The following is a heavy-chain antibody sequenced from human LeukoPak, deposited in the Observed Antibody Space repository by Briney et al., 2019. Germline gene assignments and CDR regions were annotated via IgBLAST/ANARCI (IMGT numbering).Heavy chain of an antibody. Sequence: GGSLRLSCAASGFTFSSYAMHWVRQAPGKGLEWAAVISYDGSNKYYADSVKGRFTISRDNSKNTLYLQMNSLRAEDTAVYYCARDKVPDFWSGYYGSNYFDYWGQGTLVTVSS. J-gene: IGHJ4*02. CDR3: ARDKVPDFWSGYYGSNYFDY. V-gene: IGHV3-30-3*01. D-gene: IGHD3-3*01. CDR2: ISYDGSNK. CDR1: GFTFSSYA.